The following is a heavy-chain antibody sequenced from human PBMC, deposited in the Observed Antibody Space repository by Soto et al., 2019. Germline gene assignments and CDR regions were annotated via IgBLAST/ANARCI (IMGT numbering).Heavy chain of an antibody. V-gene: IGHV3-30-3*01. Sequence: VRLSCAASGFTFSSYAMHWVRQAPGKGLEWVAVISYDGSNKYYADSVKGRFTISRDNSKNTLHLQMNSLRAEDTAVYYCAREDASGYSYLDYWRQGTLVTLS. J-gene: IGHJ4*02. CDR2: ISYDGSNK. CDR1: GFTFSSYA. D-gene: IGHD5-18*01. CDR3: AREDASGYSYLDY.